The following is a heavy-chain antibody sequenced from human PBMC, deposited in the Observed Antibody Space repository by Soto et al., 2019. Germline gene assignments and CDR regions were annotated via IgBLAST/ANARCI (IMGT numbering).Heavy chain of an antibody. CDR1: GFTFSSYA. D-gene: IGHD6-13*01. V-gene: IGHV3-23*01. J-gene: IGHJ4*02. CDR2: IRDSGGST. Sequence: GGSLRLSCAASGFTFSSYAMSWVRQAPGKGLEWVAAIRDSGGSTYYADSVKGRFTISRDNSKNTLYLQMNSLRAEDTAVYYCATAHRDSSSWYYFDYWGQGTLVTVSS. CDR3: ATAHRDSSSWYYFDY.